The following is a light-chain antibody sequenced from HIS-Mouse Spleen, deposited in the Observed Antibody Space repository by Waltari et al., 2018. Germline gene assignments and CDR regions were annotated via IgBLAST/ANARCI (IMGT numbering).Light chain of an antibody. CDR1: SSDVGGYNL. Sequence: QSALTQPASVSGSPGQSITISCTGTSSDVGGYNLVSWYQQHPGTAPKLMIYEGSKRPSGVSNRFSGSKAGNTASLTISGLQAEDEADYYCCSYAGSSTWVFGGGTKLTVL. J-gene: IGLJ3*02. CDR3: CSYAGSSTWV. CDR2: EGS. V-gene: IGLV2-23*01.